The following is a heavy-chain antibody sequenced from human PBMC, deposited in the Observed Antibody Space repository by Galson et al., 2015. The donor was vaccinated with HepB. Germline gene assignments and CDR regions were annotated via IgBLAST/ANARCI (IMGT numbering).Heavy chain of an antibody. CDR3: AKERLPSDAFDI. D-gene: IGHD4-11*01. J-gene: IGHJ3*02. Sequence: SLRLSCAASGFTFDDYTMHWVRQAPGKGLEWVSLISWDGGSTYYADSVKGRFTISRDNSKNSLYLQMNSLRTEDTALYYCAKERLPSDAFDIWGQGTMVTVSS. V-gene: IGHV3-43*01. CDR1: GFTFDDYT. CDR2: ISWDGGST.